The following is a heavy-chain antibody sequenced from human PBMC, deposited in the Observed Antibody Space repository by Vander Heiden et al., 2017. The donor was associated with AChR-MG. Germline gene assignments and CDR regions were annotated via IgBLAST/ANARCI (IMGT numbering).Heavy chain of an antibody. CDR1: GFTFSSYS. Sequence: EVQLVESGGGLVKPGGSLRLSCAASGFTFSSYSMNWVRQAPGKGLEWVSSISSSSSYIYYADSVKGRFTISRDNAKNSLYLQMNSLRAEDTAVYYCAREGGKDYYGSGSDFFPNWFDPWSREPWSPSPQ. V-gene: IGHV3-21*01. CDR2: ISSSSSYI. J-gene: IGHJ5*02. D-gene: IGHD3-10*01. CDR3: AREGGKDYYGSGSDFFPNWFDP.